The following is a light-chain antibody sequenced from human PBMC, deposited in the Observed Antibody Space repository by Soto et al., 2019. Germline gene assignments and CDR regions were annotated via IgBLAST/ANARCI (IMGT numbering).Light chain of an antibody. J-gene: IGKJ5*01. Sequence: DILMTQSPATLSVSPGEGATLTCRASQSVGTKIAWYQQKPGQAPRLLIYDASTRATGVPPRFGGSGSGTDLTLTISSLQSEDFALYSCQQYNNKPPITFGQGTRLEIK. CDR2: DAS. V-gene: IGKV3-15*01. CDR1: QSVGTK. CDR3: QQYNNKPPIT.